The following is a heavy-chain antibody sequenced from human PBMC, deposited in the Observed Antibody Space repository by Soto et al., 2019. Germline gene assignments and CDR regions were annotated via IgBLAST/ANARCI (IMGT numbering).Heavy chain of an antibody. V-gene: IGHV3-33*01. CDR3: ARDLYSSSSFFGY. CDR1: GFTFSSYG. D-gene: IGHD6-6*01. Sequence: GGSLRLSCAASGFTFSSYGMHWVRQAPGKGLEWVAVIWYDGSNKYYADSVKGRFTISRDNSKNTLYLQMNSLRAEDTAVYYCARDLYSSSSFFGYWGQGTLVTVSS. CDR2: IWYDGSNK. J-gene: IGHJ4*02.